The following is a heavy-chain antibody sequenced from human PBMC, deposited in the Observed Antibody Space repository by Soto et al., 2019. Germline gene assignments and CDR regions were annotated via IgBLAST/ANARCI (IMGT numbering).Heavy chain of an antibody. CDR2: SYHSGSA. D-gene: IGHD3-22*01. V-gene: IGHV4-4*02. J-gene: IGHJ5*02. Sequence: SETLSLTCAVSGGSISSSNWWSRVRQPPGKGMEWLGESYHSGSADYKPSLKSRVTVSVDKSKNQFSLKLSSVTAADTAVYYCARGGLMYYDDSSGYDDFGNWFDPWGQGTLVTVSS. CDR1: GGSISSSNW. CDR3: ARGGLMYYDDSSGYDDFGNWFDP.